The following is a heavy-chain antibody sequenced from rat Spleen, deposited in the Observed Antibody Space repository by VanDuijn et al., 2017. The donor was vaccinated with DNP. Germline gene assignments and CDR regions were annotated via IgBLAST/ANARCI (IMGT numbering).Heavy chain of an antibody. D-gene: IGHD1-4*01. CDR3: TRDRPNYLGAMDA. CDR1: GFSLTSYR. CDR2: MWYDGDT. J-gene: IGHJ4*01. V-gene: IGHV2-63*01. Sequence: QVQLKESGPGLVQPSETLSLTCTFSGFSLTSYRVSWVRQPSGKGPEWMGRMWYDGDTAYNSALKSRLSNSRDTSKNQVFLKMNSLQTDDTGTYYCTRDRPNYLGAMDAWGQGTSVTVSS.